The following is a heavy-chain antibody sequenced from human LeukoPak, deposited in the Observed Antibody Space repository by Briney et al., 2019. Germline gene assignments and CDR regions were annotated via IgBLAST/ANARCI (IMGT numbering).Heavy chain of an antibody. D-gene: IGHD4-17*01. CDR3: AREHGDYNY. V-gene: IGHV4-34*01. J-gene: IGHJ4*02. Sequence: SGTLSLTCAVYGGSFSGYYWSWIRQPPGKGLEWIGEINHSGSTNYNPSLKSRVTISVDTSKNQFSLKLSSVTAADTAVYYCAREHGDYNYWGQGTLVTVSS. CDR1: GGSFSGYY. CDR2: INHSGST.